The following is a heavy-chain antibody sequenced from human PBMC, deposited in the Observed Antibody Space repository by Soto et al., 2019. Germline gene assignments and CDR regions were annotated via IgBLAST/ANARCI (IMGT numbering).Heavy chain of an antibody. V-gene: IGHV1-69*13. CDR1: GGTFSSYA. CDR3: ARDHSSSGPRYYYYYGMAV. D-gene: IGHD6-13*01. J-gene: IGHJ6*02. CDR2: IIPIFGTA. Sequence: SVKVSCKASGGTFSSYAISWVRQAPGQGLEWMGGIIPIFGTANYAQKFQGRVTITADESTSTAYMELSSLRSEDTAVYYCARDHSSSGPRYYYYYGMAVGGQGTRATVPS.